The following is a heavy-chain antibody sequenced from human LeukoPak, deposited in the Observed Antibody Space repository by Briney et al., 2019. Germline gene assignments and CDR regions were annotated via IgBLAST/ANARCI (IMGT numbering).Heavy chain of an antibody. D-gene: IGHD3-22*01. V-gene: IGHV3-30-3*01. CDR1: GFTFGGYA. CDR3: ARGMYYYDSSDIGGGYYFDY. Sequence: GRSLRLSCAASGFTFGGYAMHWVRQAPGKGLEWVAVISYHGSNKYYADSVKGRFTISRDNSKKTVFLQMNSLRAEDTAVYYCARGMYYYDSSDIGGGYYFDYWGQGTLVTVSS. CDR2: ISYHGSNK. J-gene: IGHJ4*02.